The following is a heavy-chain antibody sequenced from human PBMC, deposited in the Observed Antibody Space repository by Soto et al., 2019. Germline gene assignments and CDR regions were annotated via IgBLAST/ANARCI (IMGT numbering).Heavy chain of an antibody. Sequence: SETLSLTCTVAGGSIRGFYWSWVRQPAGKGLEWMGRIYSSGTHKYNPSLGNRVTMSVDTTTDQYSLNLASMTAADTAVYFCAGGPWCGDNCYFDVWGQGTQVTVSS. J-gene: IGHJ4*02. D-gene: IGHD2-21*02. CDR3: AGGPWCGDNCYFDV. V-gene: IGHV4-4*07. CDR2: IYSSGTH. CDR1: GGSIRGFY.